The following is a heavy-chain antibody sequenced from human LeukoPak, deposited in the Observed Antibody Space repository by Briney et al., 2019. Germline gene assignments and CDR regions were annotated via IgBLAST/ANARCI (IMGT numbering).Heavy chain of an antibody. V-gene: IGHV4-59*12. D-gene: IGHD1-26*01. J-gene: IGHJ4*02. CDR3: ARGRGSYYSHFDY. CDR2: IYSDGTT. CDR1: GASTTSYY. Sequence: SETLSLTCSVSGASTTSYYWNWIRQAPGKGLEWIGYIYSDGTTSYSPSLRSRVTISVDTSKNQFSLKLSSVTAADTAVYYCARGRGSYYSHFDYWGQGTLVTVSS.